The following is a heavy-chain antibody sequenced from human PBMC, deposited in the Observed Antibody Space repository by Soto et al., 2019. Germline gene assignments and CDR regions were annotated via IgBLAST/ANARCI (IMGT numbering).Heavy chain of an antibody. CDR3: ARVIAARKYFQH. Sequence: SETLSLTCTVSGGSISSSSYYWGWIRQPPGKGLEWIGSIYYSGSTYYNPSLKSRVTISVDTSKNQFSLKLSSVTAADTAVYYCARVIAARKYFQHWGQGTLVTVSS. CDR2: IYYSGST. V-gene: IGHV4-39*07. CDR1: GGSISSSSYY. D-gene: IGHD6-6*01. J-gene: IGHJ1*01.